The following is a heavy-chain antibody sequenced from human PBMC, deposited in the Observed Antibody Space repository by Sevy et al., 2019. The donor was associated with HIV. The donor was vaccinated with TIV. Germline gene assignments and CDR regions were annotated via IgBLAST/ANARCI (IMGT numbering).Heavy chain of an antibody. Sequence: GGSLRLSCAASGFAFSSYAMHWVCQAPGKGLEWVAVISYDGSNKYYADSVKGRFTISRDNSKNTLYLQMNSLRAEDTAVYYCARDRVLLWFGDSMQYGMDVWGQGTTVTVSS. V-gene: IGHV3-30*04. J-gene: IGHJ6*02. CDR2: ISYDGSNK. CDR3: ARDRVLLWFGDSMQYGMDV. CDR1: GFAFSSYA. D-gene: IGHD3-10*01.